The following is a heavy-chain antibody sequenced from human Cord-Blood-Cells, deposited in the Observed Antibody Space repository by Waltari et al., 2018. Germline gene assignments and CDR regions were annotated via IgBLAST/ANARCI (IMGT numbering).Heavy chain of an antibody. CDR2: INHSGST. Sequence: QVQLQQWGAGLLKPSETLSLTCAVYGGSFSGYYWSWIRQPPGKGLEWIGEINHSGSTNYSPSLKRRGTISVDASENQFSVKLSSVAAAETAGYYCARDRVVYAIIGYYYYGMDVWGQGTTVTVSS. V-gene: IGHV4-34*01. CDR1: GGSFSGYY. CDR3: ARDRVVYAIIGYYYYGMDV. D-gene: IGHD2-8*02. J-gene: IGHJ6*02.